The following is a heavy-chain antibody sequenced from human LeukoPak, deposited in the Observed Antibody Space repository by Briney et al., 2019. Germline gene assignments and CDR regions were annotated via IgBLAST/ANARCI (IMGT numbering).Heavy chain of an antibody. CDR3: ARGDGYNFFDY. CDR1: GFSVTNNH. D-gene: IGHD5-24*01. V-gene: IGHV3-53*01. CDR2: FYVGGAT. Sequence: GGSLRLSYAVSGFSVTNNHMSWVRQAPGKGLEWVSVFYVGGATYYADSVKGRFTISRDNSENTLYLQMKSLRAEDTAVYYCARGDGYNFFDYWGQGTLVTVSS. J-gene: IGHJ4*02.